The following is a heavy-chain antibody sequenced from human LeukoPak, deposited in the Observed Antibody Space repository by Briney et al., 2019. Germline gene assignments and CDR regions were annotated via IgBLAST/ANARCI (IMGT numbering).Heavy chain of an antibody. CDR3: ARGIAVAGTPDAFDI. CDR2: IYTSGST. J-gene: IGHJ3*02. CDR1: GGSISSYY. Sequence: PSETLSLTCTVSGGSISSYYWSWIRQPAGKGLEWIGRIYTSGSTNYNPSLESRVTMSVDTSKNQFSLKLSSVTAADTAVYYCARGIAVAGTPDAFDIWGQGTMVTVSS. V-gene: IGHV4-4*07. D-gene: IGHD6-19*01.